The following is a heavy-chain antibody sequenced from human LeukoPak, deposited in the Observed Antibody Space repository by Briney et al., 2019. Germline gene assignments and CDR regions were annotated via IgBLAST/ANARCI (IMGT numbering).Heavy chain of an antibody. J-gene: IGHJ4*02. D-gene: IGHD2-21*02. CDR1: GFTFSSYA. CDR2: ISYDGSNK. CDR3: AKEPPPYCGGDCYFFDY. V-gene: IGHV3-30*04. Sequence: GGSLRLSCAASGFTFSSYAMHWVRQAPGKGLEWVAVISYDGSNKYYADSVKGRFTISRDNSKNTLYLQMDSLRAEDTAVYYCAKEPPPYCGGDCYFFDYWGQGTLVTVSS.